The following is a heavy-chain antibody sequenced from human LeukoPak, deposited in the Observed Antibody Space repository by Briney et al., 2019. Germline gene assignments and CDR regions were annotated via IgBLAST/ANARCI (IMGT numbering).Heavy chain of an antibody. D-gene: IGHD2-2*01. CDR2: IYYSGST. CDR1: GGSISSSSYY. V-gene: IGHV4-39*01. J-gene: IGHJ5*02. Sequence: SETLSLTCTVSGGSISSSSYYWGWIRQPPGKGLEWIGSIYYSGSTYYNPSLKSRVTISVDTSKNQFSLKLSSVTAADTAVYYCARLRRCSSTSCYGGGPYNWFDPWGQGTLVTVSS. CDR3: ARLRRCSSTSCYGGGPYNWFDP.